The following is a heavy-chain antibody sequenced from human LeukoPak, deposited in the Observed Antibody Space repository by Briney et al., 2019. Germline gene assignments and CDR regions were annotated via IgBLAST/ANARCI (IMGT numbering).Heavy chain of an antibody. D-gene: IGHD4-17*01. CDR1: GFTFDDYA. CDR2: IRGSGGST. J-gene: IGHJ3*02. V-gene: IGHV3-23*01. Sequence: GGSLRLSCAASGFTFDDYAMHWVRQAPGKGLEWVSAIRGSGGSTYYADSVKGRFTISRDNSKNTLYLQMNSLRAEDTAVYYCAKYGDYVAGDAFDIWGQGTMVTVSS. CDR3: AKYGDYVAGDAFDI.